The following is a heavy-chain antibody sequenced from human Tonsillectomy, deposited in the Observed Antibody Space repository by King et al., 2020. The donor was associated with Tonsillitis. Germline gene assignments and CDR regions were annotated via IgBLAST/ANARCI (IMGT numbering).Heavy chain of an antibody. J-gene: IGHJ3*02. CDR3: ARDAQWLLPTQEPFDI. Sequence: QLVQSGAEVKKPGASVKVSCKASGYTFTSYGISWVRQAPGQGLEWMGWISVYKGNTNYAQKLQGRVTMTTDTSTSTAYMQLRSLRSDDTAVYYCARDAQWLLPTQEPFDIWGQGTMVTVSS. D-gene: IGHD3-22*01. CDR2: ISVYKGNT. CDR1: GYTFTSYG. V-gene: IGHV1-18*04.